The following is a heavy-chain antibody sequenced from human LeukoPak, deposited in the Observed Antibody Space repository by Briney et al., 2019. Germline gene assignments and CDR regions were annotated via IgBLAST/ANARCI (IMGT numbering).Heavy chain of an antibody. CDR2: ISGSGGST. V-gene: IGHV3-23*01. Sequence: GGSLRLSCAASGFTFDDYGMSWVRQAPGKGLERVSAISGSGGSTYYADSVKGRFTISRDNSKNTLYLQMNSLRAEDTAVYYCAKDHTIFGVVITYFDDWGQGTLVTVSS. CDR1: GFTFDDYG. CDR3: AKDHTIFGVVITYFDD. J-gene: IGHJ4*02. D-gene: IGHD3-3*01.